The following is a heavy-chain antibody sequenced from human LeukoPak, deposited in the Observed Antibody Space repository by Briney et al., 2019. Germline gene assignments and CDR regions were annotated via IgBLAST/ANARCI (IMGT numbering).Heavy chain of an antibody. D-gene: IGHD3-22*01. CDR1: GFTFRSYT. V-gene: IGHV3-21*01. CDR2: ITSSGIYI. CDR3: ARARYDSSGYYGILDY. J-gene: IGHJ4*02. Sequence: PGGSLRLSCAASGFTFRSYTMNWVRQAPGKGLEWVSSITSSGIYIYYADSVKGRFTISRDNAKNSLYLQMNSLRAEDTAVHYCARARYDSSGYYGILDYWGQGTLVTVSS.